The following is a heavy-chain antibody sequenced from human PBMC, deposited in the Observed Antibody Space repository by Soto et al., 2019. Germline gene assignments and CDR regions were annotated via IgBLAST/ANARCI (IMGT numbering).Heavy chain of an antibody. J-gene: IGHJ5*02. D-gene: IGHD2-21*01. V-gene: IGHV3-30*03. CDR2: ISHDGSNK. CDR1: GFVSNDYD. CDR3: SRGIKGGLDA. Sequence: QVQLAESGGGVVQPGRSLRLSCATSGFVSNDYDIHWVRQAPGKGLAWLASISHDGSNKYYADSVKGRFTISRDNSKNTLSLQINSLGAEDTAVYYCSRGIKGGLDAWGPGTLVTVSS.